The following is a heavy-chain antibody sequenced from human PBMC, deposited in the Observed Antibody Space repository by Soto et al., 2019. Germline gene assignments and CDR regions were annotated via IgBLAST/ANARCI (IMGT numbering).Heavy chain of an antibody. D-gene: IGHD2-21*01. V-gene: IGHV3-72*01. CDR3: ARAAYLHGLDV. CDR1: GYSFSGHY. CDR2: SASEADRYIT. Sequence: EVQLVESGGDLVQPGGSLRLSCAVSGYSFSGHYMDWVRQAPGKGLEWVARSASEADRYITDYAASVKGRFTISRDESENSLYLQMMGLTTEDTAVYYCARAAYLHGLDVWGQGTTVTVSS. J-gene: IGHJ6*02.